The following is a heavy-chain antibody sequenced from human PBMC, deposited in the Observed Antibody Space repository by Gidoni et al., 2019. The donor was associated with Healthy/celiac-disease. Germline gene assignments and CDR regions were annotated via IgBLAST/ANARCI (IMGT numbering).Heavy chain of an antibody. J-gene: IGHJ4*02. D-gene: IGHD6-13*01. CDR1: GYTFTSYD. CDR2: MNPNSGNT. CDR3: ARDSIAAAGTGFDY. V-gene: IGHV1-8*01. Sequence: QVQLVQSGAEVTKPGASVTVSCKASGYTFTSYDINWVRQATGQGLEWMGWMNPNSGNTGYAQKFQGRVTMTRNTSISTAYMELSSLRSEDTAVYYCARDSIAAAGTGFDYWGQGTLVTVSS.